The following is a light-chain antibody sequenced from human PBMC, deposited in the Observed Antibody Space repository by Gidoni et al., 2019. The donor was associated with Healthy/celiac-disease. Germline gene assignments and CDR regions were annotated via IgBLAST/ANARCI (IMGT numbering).Light chain of an antibody. CDR1: QSVSSN. V-gene: IGKV3-15*01. J-gene: IGKJ3*01. CDR3: QQYNNWPRT. CDR2: GAS. Sequence: EIVMTHSPATLSVSPGESATLSCRASQSVSSNLAWYQQKPGQAPRLLIYGASTRATGIPARFSGSGSGTEFTLTISSLQSEDFAVYYCQQYNNWPRTFGPGTKVDIK.